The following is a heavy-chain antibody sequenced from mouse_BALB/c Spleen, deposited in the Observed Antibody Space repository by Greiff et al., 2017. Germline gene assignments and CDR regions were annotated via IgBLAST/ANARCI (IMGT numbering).Heavy chain of an antibody. V-gene: IGHV2-2*02. CDR2: IWRGGST. CDR3: ARKGNFDV. J-gene: IGHJ1*01. CDR1: GFSLTSYG. Sequence: VQLQQSGPSLVQPSQSLSITCTVSGFSLTSYGVHWVRQSPGKGLEWLGVIWRGGSTDYNAAFISRLSISKDNSKSQVFFKMNSLQANDTAIYYCARKGNFDVWGAGTTVTVSS.